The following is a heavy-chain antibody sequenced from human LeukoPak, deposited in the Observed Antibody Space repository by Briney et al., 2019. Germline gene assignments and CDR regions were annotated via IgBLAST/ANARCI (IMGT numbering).Heavy chain of an antibody. Sequence: GGSLRLSCVASGFTFSDCSLSWVRQAPGKGLEWLSSIRKDSSELFYADSVRGRFTISRDNAKNSLYLQMNSLRVEDTAVYYCAKDLQQLEAFDSWGQGTLVTVSS. CDR2: IRKDSSEL. D-gene: IGHD1-1*01. J-gene: IGHJ4*02. CDR1: GFTFSDCS. V-gene: IGHV3-21*01. CDR3: AKDLQQLEAFDS.